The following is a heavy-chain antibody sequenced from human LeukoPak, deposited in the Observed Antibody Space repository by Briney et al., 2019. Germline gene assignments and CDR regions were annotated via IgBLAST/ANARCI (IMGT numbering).Heavy chain of an antibody. CDR3: ARFVYNYGYVHFDH. CDR1: GYTFTGCF. V-gene: IGHV1-2*02. J-gene: IGHJ5*02. CDR2: IDPNSDNI. Sequence: ASVKVSCKASGYTFTGCFIHYVRQAPGQGLEWMGWIDPNSDNIRYSETFKDRVTMTRDTSTSTAYMELSWLRSDDTAVCYCARFVYNYGYVHFDHRGQRTLVIVSS. D-gene: IGHD5-24*01.